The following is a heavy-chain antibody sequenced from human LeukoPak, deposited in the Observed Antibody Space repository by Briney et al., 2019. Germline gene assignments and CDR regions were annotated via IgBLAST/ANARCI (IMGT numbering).Heavy chain of an antibody. J-gene: IGHJ5*02. Sequence: GGSLRLSCAASGFTFSSYSMNWVRQAPGKGLEWVSSISSSSSYIYYADSVRGRFTISRDNAKNSLYLQMNSLRAEDTAVYYCARRNDFWFDPWGQGTLVTVSS. CDR1: GFTFSSYS. CDR3: ARRNDFWFDP. V-gene: IGHV3-21*01. D-gene: IGHD3-3*01. CDR2: ISSSSSYI.